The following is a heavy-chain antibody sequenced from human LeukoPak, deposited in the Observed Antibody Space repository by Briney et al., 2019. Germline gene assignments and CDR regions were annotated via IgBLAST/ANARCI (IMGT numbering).Heavy chain of an antibody. D-gene: IGHD3-22*01. CDR1: EFTFSIYA. CDR2: ITSAGEST. CDR3: ARDRPNYYGTNGHYYRRDGDY. Sequence: PGGSLRLSCAASEFTFSIYAMSWVPQAPGKGLEWVSSITSAGESTYYAGSVKGRFTISRDNSRNTLYLQMNSLRVEDTAIYYCARDRPNYYGTNGHYYRRDGDYWGQGTLVTVSS. V-gene: IGHV3-23*01. J-gene: IGHJ4*02.